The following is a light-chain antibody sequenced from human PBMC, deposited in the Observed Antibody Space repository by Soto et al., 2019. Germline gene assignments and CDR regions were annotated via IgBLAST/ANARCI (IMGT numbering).Light chain of an antibody. CDR2: GAS. CDR3: QQYNNWPPWT. V-gene: IGKV3-15*01. J-gene: IGKJ1*01. CDR1: QSVSNN. Sequence: EIVMTQSPAALSVSPGERATLSCRASQSVSNNLAWYQQKLGQAPRLLIYGASTRATGIPARFSGSGSGTEFTLTLSSLQSEDFAVYFCQQYNNWPPWTFGHGTKVEIK.